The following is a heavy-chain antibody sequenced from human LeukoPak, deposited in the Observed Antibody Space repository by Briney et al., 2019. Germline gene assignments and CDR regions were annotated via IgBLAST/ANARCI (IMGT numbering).Heavy chain of an antibody. J-gene: IGHJ4*02. CDR1: GYTFTSYG. CDR3: ARAPGYCSGTSCYLFAPYFDY. CDR2: ISAYNGNT. V-gene: IGHV1-18*01. D-gene: IGHD2-2*01. Sequence: ASVKVSCKASGYTFTSYGISWVRQAPGQGLEWMGWISAYNGNTNYAQKLQGRVTMTTDTSTSTAYMELRSLRSDDTAVYYCARAPGYCSGTSCYLFAPYFDYWGQGTLVTVSS.